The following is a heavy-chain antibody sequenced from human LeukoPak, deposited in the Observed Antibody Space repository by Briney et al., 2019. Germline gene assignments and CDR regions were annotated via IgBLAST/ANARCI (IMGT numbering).Heavy chain of an antibody. CDR2: ITGNALNT. CDR3: AKLQDFYDNSGYSYFDN. CDR1: GFTFGNYA. D-gene: IGHD3-22*01. V-gene: IGHV3-23*01. Sequence: GGSLRLSCAASGFTFGNYAMSWVRQAPGKGLEWVSSITGNALNTYQADFIKGRFTISRDDSKNTLYLHLSSLRVEDTAVYYCAKLQDFYDNSGYSYFDNWGQGTLVTVSS. J-gene: IGHJ4*02.